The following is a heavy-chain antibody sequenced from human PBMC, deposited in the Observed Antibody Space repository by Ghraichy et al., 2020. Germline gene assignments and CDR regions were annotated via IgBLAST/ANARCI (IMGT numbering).Heavy chain of an antibody. D-gene: IGHD3-9*01. CDR1: GGSISSYY. Sequence: SETLSLTCTVSGGSISSYYWSWIRQPPGKGLEWIGYIYYSGSTNYNPSLKSRVTISVDTSKNQFSLKLSSVTAADTAVYYCARVLVIHNYYYYYYMDVWGKGTTVTVSS. CDR2: IYYSGST. CDR3: ARVLVIHNYYYYYYMDV. V-gene: IGHV4-59*01. J-gene: IGHJ6*03.